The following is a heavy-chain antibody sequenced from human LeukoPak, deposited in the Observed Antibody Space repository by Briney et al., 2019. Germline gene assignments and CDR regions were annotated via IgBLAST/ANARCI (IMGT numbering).Heavy chain of an antibody. CDR2: IYYSGST. Sequence: PSETLSLTCTVSGGSISSSSYYWGWIRQPPGKGLEWIGSIYYSGSTYYNPSLKSRVTISVDTSKNQFSLKLSSVTAADTAVYYCARRRRNYSGSYYWFDPWGQGTLVTVSS. CDR3: ARRRRNYSGSYYWFDP. D-gene: IGHD1-26*01. CDR1: GGSISSSSYY. V-gene: IGHV4-39*07. J-gene: IGHJ5*02.